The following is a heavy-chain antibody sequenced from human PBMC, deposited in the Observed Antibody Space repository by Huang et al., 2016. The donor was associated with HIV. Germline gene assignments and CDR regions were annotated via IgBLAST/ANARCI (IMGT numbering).Heavy chain of an antibody. Sequence: QVQLQQWGAGLLKPSETLSLTCAVYGGSFSAYYWSGIRKPPGKGLEWIGEINHSGRNNYKPSLKSRVTISLDTSKTQLSLKLNSVTAADTAVYYCARVEGRITIFGVVIKQGAFDVWGQGTMVTVSS. V-gene: IGHV4-34*01. J-gene: IGHJ3*01. CDR3: ARVEGRITIFGVVIKQGAFDV. CDR1: GGSFSAYY. D-gene: IGHD3-3*01. CDR2: INHSGRN.